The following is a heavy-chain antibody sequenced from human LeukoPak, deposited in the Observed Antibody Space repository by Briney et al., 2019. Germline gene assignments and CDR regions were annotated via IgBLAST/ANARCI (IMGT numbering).Heavy chain of an antibody. J-gene: IGHJ5*02. Sequence: SVKVSCKASGGTFSSYAISWVRQAPGQGLEWMGGNIPIFGTANYAQKLQGRVTMTTDTSTSTAYMELRSLRSDDTAVYYCARQPAAIPNWCDPWGQGTLVTVSS. CDR3: ARQPAAIPNWCDP. D-gene: IGHD2-2*01. V-gene: IGHV1-69*05. CDR1: GGTFSSYA. CDR2: NIPIFGTA.